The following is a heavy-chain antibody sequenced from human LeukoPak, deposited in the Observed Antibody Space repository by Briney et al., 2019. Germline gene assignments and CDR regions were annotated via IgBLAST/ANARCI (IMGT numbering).Heavy chain of an antibody. CDR3: ARDRYCSGGSCTHDAFDI. Sequence: SETLSLTCTVSGGSISSSYYYWGWIRQPPGKGLEWIGSIYYSGSTYYNPSLKSRVTISVDTSKNQFSLKLSSVTAADTAVYYCARDRYCSGGSCTHDAFDIWGQGTMVTVSS. CDR1: GGSISSSYYY. CDR2: IYYSGST. J-gene: IGHJ3*02. D-gene: IGHD2-15*01. V-gene: IGHV4-39*02.